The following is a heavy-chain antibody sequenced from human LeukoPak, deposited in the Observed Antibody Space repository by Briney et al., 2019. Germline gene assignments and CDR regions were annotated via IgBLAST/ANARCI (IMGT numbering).Heavy chain of an antibody. CDR3: AKDQYSSSWYSAFDI. Sequence: GGSMRLSCAASGFTFDDYAMHWVRQAPGKGLEWVSGISWNSGSIGYADSVKGRFTISRDNAKNSLYLQMNSVRAEDTALYYCAKDQYSSSWYSAFDIRGQGTMVTVSS. D-gene: IGHD6-13*01. V-gene: IGHV3-9*01. J-gene: IGHJ3*02. CDR1: GFTFDDYA. CDR2: ISWNSGSI.